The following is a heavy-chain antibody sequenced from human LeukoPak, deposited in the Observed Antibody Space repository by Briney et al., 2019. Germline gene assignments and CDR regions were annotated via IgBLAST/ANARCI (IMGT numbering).Heavy chain of an antibody. V-gene: IGHV1-2*02. CDR2: INPNTGGT. D-gene: IGHD6-19*01. CDR1: GCTSTAYY. CDR3: ARDNGHRSGWYRFFDY. J-gene: IGHJ4*02. Sequence: ASVKVSCKASGCTSTAYYMHWVRQAPGQGLEWMGWINPNTGGTNYAQKFQGRVTMTRDTSISTAYMELSRLRSDDTAVYYCARDNGHRSGWYRFFDYWGQGTLVTVSS.